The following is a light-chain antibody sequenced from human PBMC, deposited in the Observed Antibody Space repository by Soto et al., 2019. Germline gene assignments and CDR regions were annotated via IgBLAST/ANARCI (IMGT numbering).Light chain of an antibody. Sequence: EIVMTHSPATLSVSPGERATLSSRASQSVSSYLAWYQQKPRQSPRLLIYGSSTRATGITARFSGSGSGTEFILSISILQSEDFAVYYCKQYSKWRLTFGGVTKVDIK. CDR1: QSVSSY. CDR2: GSS. V-gene: IGKV3-15*01. CDR3: KQYSKWRLT. J-gene: IGKJ4*01.